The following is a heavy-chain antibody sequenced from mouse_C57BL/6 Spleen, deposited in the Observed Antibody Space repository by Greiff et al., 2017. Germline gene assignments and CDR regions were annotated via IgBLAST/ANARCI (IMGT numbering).Heavy chain of an antibody. J-gene: IGHJ3*01. V-gene: IGHV5-9-1*02. Sequence: EVKVEESGEGLVKPGGSLKLSCAASGFTFSSYAMSWVRQTPEKRLEWVAYISSGGDYIYYADTVKGRFTISRDNARNTLYLQMSSLKSEDTAMYYCTREGYSNHLFAYWGQGTLVTVSA. CDR1: GFTFSSYA. CDR2: ISSGGDYI. D-gene: IGHD2-5*01. CDR3: TREGYSNHLFAY.